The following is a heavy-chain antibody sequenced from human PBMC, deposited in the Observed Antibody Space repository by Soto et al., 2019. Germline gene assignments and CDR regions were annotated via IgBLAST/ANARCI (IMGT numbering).Heavy chain of an antibody. Sequence: QVQLVQSGAEVKKPGASVKISCKPSGYTFITYGINWVRQAPGQGLEWMGWISVYNGNTKYAQKFQGRVTMTTDTSTSTAYMELMSLRTDDTAVYYCARDLIAARPGWFDPWGQGTLVTVSS. V-gene: IGHV1-18*04. CDR3: ARDLIAARPGWFDP. CDR2: ISVYNGNT. J-gene: IGHJ5*02. D-gene: IGHD6-6*01. CDR1: GYTFITYG.